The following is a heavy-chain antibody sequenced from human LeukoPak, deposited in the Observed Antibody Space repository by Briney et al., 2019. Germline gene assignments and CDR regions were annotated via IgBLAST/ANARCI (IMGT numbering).Heavy chain of an antibody. Sequence: GGSLRLSCAASGYTFSSYEMNWVRQAPGKGLEWVSYIHNSGNYIYYADSVKGRFTISRDNAKNSLYLQMNSLRAEDTAVYYCARDKEGRGLTNLDYWGQGTLVTVSS. J-gene: IGHJ4*02. CDR2: IHNSGNYI. CDR3: ARDKEGRGLTNLDY. D-gene: IGHD3-10*01. V-gene: IGHV3-48*03. CDR1: GYTFSSYE.